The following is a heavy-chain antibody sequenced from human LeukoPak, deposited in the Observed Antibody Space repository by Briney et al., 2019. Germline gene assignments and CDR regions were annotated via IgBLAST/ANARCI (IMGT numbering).Heavy chain of an antibody. Sequence: GGSLRLSCAASGFTFSSYGMHWVRQAPGRGLERVAVISYDGSNKYYADSVKGRFTISRDNSKNTLYLQMNSLRAEDTAVYYCAGYYDSSGYLVSSYFDYWGQGTLVTVSS. D-gene: IGHD3-22*01. CDR1: GFTFSSYG. CDR2: ISYDGSNK. CDR3: AGYYDSSGYLVSSYFDY. J-gene: IGHJ4*02. V-gene: IGHV3-30*03.